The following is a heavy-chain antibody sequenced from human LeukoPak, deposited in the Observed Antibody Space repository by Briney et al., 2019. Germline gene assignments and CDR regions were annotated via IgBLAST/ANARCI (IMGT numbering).Heavy chain of an antibody. CDR1: GGSFSGYY. D-gene: IGHD5-18*01. Sequence: PSETLSLTCAVYGGSFSGYYWSWIRQPPGKGLEWIGEIKHSGSTNYNPSLKSRVTISVDTSKNQFSLKLSSVTAADTAVYYCARGQIQLWLPNYMDVWGKGTTVTVSS. V-gene: IGHV4-34*01. J-gene: IGHJ6*03. CDR2: IKHSGST. CDR3: ARGQIQLWLPNYMDV.